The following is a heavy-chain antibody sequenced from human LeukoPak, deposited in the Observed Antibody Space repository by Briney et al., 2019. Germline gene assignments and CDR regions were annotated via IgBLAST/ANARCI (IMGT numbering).Heavy chain of an antibody. J-gene: IGHJ2*01. CDR1: GGSISSYC. Sequence: SETLSLTCTVSGGSISSYCWNWIRQPPGKGLEWIGYIYYSGSTNYNPSLKSRVTISVDTSKNQFSLKLSSVTAADTAVYYCARPRLDYGDYPHYFDIWGHGTMVTVSS. D-gene: IGHD4-17*01. CDR2: IYYSGST. CDR3: ARPRLDYGDYPHYFDI. V-gene: IGHV4-59*08.